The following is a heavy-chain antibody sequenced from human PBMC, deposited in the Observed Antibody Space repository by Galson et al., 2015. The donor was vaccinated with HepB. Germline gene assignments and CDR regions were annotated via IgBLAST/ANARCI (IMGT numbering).Heavy chain of an antibody. CDR3: ARDVGYYDSSGYYPYFDY. D-gene: IGHD3-22*01. CDR2: ISSSSSTI. J-gene: IGHJ4*02. Sequence: SLRLSCAASGFTFSSYSMYWVRQAPGKGLEWVSYISSSSSTIYYADSVKGRFTISRDNAKNSLYLQMNSLRDEDTAVYYCARDVGYYDSSGYYPYFDYWGQGTLVTVSS. V-gene: IGHV3-48*02. CDR1: GFTFSSYS.